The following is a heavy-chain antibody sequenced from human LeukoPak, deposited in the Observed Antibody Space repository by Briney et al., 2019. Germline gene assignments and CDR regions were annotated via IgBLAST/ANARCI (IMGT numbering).Heavy chain of an antibody. D-gene: IGHD3-9*01. CDR2: INHSGST. CDR1: GGSFSGYY. V-gene: IGHV4-34*01. CDR3: AAGGYHILTGHKADA. Sequence: SETLSLTCAVYGGSFSGYYWSWIRQPPGKGLEWIGEINHSGSTNYNPSLKSRVTISVDTSKSQFSLKLSSVTAADTAVYYCAAGGYHILTGHKADAWGQGTLVTVSS. J-gene: IGHJ5*02.